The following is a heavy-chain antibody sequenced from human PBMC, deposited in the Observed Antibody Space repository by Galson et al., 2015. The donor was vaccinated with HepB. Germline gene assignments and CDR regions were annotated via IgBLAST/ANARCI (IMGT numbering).Heavy chain of an antibody. D-gene: IGHD2-15*01. CDR1: GFTFSSYG. Sequence: SLRLSCAASGFTFSSYGMHWVRQAPGKGLEWVAVISYDGSNKYYADSVKGRFTISRDNSKNTLYLQMNSLRAEDTAVYYCAKDVGSSYGMDVWGQGTTVTVSS. CDR2: ISYDGSNK. CDR3: AKDVGSSYGMDV. J-gene: IGHJ6*02. V-gene: IGHV3-30*18.